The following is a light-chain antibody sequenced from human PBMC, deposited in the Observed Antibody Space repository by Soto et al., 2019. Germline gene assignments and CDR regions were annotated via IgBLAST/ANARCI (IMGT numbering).Light chain of an antibody. Sequence: QSALTQPASVSGSPGQSITISCTGTSRDVGGYSYVSWYQQHPGKAPKLILSEVGNQPSGISNRFSASKSGDTASLTISGLQADDEAEYYCSSYTSSSSYVFGTGTKLTVL. CDR3: SSYTSSSSYV. J-gene: IGLJ1*01. V-gene: IGLV2-14*01. CDR2: EVG. CDR1: SRDVGGYSY.